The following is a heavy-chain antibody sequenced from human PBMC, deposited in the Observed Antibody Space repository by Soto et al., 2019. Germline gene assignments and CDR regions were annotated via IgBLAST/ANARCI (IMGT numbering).Heavy chain of an antibody. D-gene: IGHD5-18*01. CDR3: ARGEGYSYGYGGMDV. CDR1: GFTFSSYW. J-gene: IGHJ6*02. Sequence: PGGSLRLSCAASGFTFSSYWMHWVRQAPGKGLVWVSRINSDGSSTSYADSVKGRFTISRDNAKNTLYLQMNSLRAEDAAVYYCARGEGYSYGYGGMDVWGQGTTVTVSS. V-gene: IGHV3-74*01. CDR2: INSDGSST.